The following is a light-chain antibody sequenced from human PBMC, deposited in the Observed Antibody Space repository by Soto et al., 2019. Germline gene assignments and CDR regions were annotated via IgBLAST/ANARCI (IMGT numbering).Light chain of an antibody. CDR1: ISDVDGYNY. V-gene: IGLV2-8*01. CDR3: SSYAGSNSYV. CDR2: EVS. J-gene: IGLJ1*01. Sequence: QSVLTQPPSASGSPGQSVTISCTGTISDVDGYNYVSWCQQHPGKAPKLMIYEVSKRPSGVPDRFSGSKSSNTASLTVSGLQAEDEADYYCSSYAGSNSYVFGTGTKLTVL.